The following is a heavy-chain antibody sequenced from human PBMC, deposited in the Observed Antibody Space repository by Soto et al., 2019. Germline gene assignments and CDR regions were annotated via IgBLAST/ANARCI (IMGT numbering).Heavy chain of an antibody. CDR1: GGSISSGGYS. CDR3: ARAFQDYQVNWFDP. CDR2: IYHSGST. J-gene: IGHJ5*02. V-gene: IGHV4-30-2*01. D-gene: IGHD2-2*01. Sequence: TSETRSLTCAVSGGSISSGGYSWSWIRQPPGKGLEWIGYIYHSGSTYYNPSLKSRVTISVDRSKNQFSLKLSSVTAADTAVYYCARAFQDYQVNWFDPWGQGTLVTVSS.